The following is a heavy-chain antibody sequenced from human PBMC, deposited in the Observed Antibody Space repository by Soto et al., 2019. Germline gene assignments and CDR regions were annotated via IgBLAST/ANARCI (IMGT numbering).Heavy chain of an antibody. D-gene: IGHD6-13*01. CDR1: SGSISSSNW. CDR2: IYHSGST. CDR3: ASSGYSSSFLGWYFDL. V-gene: IGHV4-4*02. J-gene: IGHJ2*01. Sequence: QVQLQESGPGLVKPSGTLSLTCAVSSGSISSSNWWSWVRQPPGKGLEWIGEIYHSGSTNYNPSLKSRVTISVDKSKNQFSLKLSSVTAADTAVYYCASSGYSSSFLGWYFDLWGRGTLVTVSS.